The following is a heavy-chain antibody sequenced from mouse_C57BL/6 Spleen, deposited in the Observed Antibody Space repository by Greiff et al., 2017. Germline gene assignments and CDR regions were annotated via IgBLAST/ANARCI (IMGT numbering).Heavy chain of an antibody. V-gene: IGHV1-55*01. CDR2: LYPGSGST. CDR3: ARSRGNYFDY. J-gene: IGHJ2*01. Sequence: QVQLQQPGAELVKPGASVKMSCKASGYTFTSYWITWVKQRPGQGLEWIGDLYPGSGSTNYNEKFKSKATLTVDTSSSTAYMQLSSRTSEDSAVYYGARSRGNYFDYWGQGTTLTVSS. CDR1: GYTFTSYW.